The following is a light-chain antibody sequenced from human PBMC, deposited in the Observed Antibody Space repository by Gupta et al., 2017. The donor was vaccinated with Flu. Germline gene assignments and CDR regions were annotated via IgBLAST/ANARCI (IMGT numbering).Light chain of an antibody. CDR3: QQYNNWLGT. CDR2: GAS. V-gene: IGKV3-15*01. J-gene: IGKJ1*01. Sequence: PATLSVSPGERASLSCRASQSVSSNLAWYQQKPGQAPRLLIYGASTRATGIPARFSGSGSGTEFTLTISSLQSEDFAVYYCQQYNNWLGTFGQGTKVEIK. CDR1: QSVSSN.